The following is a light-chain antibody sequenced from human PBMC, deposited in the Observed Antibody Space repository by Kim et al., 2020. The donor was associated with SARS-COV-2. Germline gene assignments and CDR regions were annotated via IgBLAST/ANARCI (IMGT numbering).Light chain of an antibody. Sequence: GQSVTISCTGTSSDVGGYNSVSWFQQHPGKAPKLMIYDVSRRPSGGPDRFSGSKSGNTASLTISGLQAEDEADYYCCSYAGSYTLVFGGGTQLTVL. CDR3: CSYAGSYTLV. CDR1: SSDVGGYNS. V-gene: IGLV2-11*01. J-gene: IGLJ2*01. CDR2: DVS.